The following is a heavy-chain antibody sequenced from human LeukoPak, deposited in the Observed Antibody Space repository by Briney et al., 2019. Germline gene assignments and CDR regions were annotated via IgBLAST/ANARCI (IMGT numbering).Heavy chain of an antibody. CDR2: MNPNSGNT. Sequence: ASVKVSYKASGYTFTSYDINWVRQATGQGLEWMGWMNPNSGNTGYAQKFQGRVTMTRNTSISTAYMELSSLRSEDTAVYYCARDYGDYYYYYMDVWGKGTTVTVSS. D-gene: IGHD4-17*01. J-gene: IGHJ6*03. V-gene: IGHV1-8*01. CDR1: GYTFTSYD. CDR3: ARDYGDYYYYYMDV.